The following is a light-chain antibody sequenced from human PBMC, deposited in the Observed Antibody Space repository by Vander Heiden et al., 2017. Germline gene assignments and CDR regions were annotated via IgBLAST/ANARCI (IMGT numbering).Light chain of an antibody. CDR2: AAA. Sequence: DIDMTQSPSSQSASVGHRVTITCWASRQISSYLHWYQQKPGQAPELLIFAAASWQSGVPSRFSGSGSGTDFTLTISNLQPEDSSTYLCQQSYTTGTFGQGTKVEIK. CDR1: RQISSY. V-gene: IGKV1-39*01. J-gene: IGKJ1*01. CDR3: QQSYTTGT.